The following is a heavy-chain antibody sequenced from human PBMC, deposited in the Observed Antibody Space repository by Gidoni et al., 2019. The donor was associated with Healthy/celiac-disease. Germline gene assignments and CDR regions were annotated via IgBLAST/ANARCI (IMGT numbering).Heavy chain of an antibody. Sequence: VQLQQWGAGLLKPSETLSLTCAVSGGSFRGYYWSWIRPPPGKGLEWIGEINHSGSTNYNPSLKSGDTISVDTSKNQFSLKLSSVTAADTAVYYWARGYGSGSYYKLRNWFDPWGQGTLVTVSS. D-gene: IGHD3-10*01. V-gene: IGHV4-34*01. CDR2: INHSGST. J-gene: IGHJ5*02. CDR3: ARGYGSGSYYKLRNWFDP. CDR1: GGSFRGYY.